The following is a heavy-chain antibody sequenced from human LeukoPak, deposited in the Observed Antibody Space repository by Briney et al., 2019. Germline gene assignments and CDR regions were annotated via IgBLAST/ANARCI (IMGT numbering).Heavy chain of an antibody. Sequence: GGSLRLSCVASGFTFSTYAMTWVRQAPGKGLEWVSAISGSGGSKYYADSVRGRFTISSDNPENTLYLEMNSLRAEDTAVYYCARSQLEWLPDYWGQGTLVTVSS. V-gene: IGHV3-23*01. CDR2: ISGSGGSK. J-gene: IGHJ4*02. CDR3: ARSQLEWLPDY. D-gene: IGHD3-3*01. CDR1: GFTFSTYA.